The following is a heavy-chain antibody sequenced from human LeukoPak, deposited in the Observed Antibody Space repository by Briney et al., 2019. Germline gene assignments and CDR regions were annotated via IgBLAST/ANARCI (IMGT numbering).Heavy chain of an antibody. V-gene: IGHV3-74*01. CDR3: ARDPDCDSTSCYIGPYNWFDP. Sequence: PGGSLRLSCAASGFTVSSNYMSWVRQAPGKGLVWVSRINKDGTNTNYADSVKGRFTISRDNAKNTLYLQMNSLRAEDTAVYYCARDPDCDSTSCYIGPYNWFDPWGQGTLVTVSS. J-gene: IGHJ5*02. CDR2: INKDGTNT. CDR1: GFTVSSNY. D-gene: IGHD2-2*02.